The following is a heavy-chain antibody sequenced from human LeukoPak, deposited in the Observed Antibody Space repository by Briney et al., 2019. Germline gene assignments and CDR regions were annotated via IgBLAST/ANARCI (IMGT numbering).Heavy chain of an antibody. CDR3: ARDISIAGCMDV. D-gene: IGHD3-3*02. CDR2: IYSGGST. CDR1: GFTVSSND. J-gene: IGHJ6*02. Sequence: GGSLRLSCAASGFTVSSNDMNWVRQAPGKGLEWVAVIYSGGSTYYADSVEGRFTISRDNTKTTLYLQMNSLRAEDTVVYYCARDISIAGCMDVWGQGTTVTVSS. V-gene: IGHV3-53*01.